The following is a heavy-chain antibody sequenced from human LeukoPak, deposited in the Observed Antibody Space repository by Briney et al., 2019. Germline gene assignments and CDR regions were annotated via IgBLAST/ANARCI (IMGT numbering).Heavy chain of an antibody. D-gene: IGHD4-23*01. CDR3: ARDNYGGNDYYYMDV. V-gene: IGHV3-48*03. CDR1: GFTFSSYE. J-gene: IGHJ6*03. CDR2: ISSSGSTI. Sequence: GGSLRLSCAASGFTFSSYEMNWVRQAPGKGLEWVSYISSSGSTIYYADSVKGRFTISRDNAKNSLYLQMNSLRAEDTAVYYCARDNYGGNDYYYMDVWGKGTTVTVSS.